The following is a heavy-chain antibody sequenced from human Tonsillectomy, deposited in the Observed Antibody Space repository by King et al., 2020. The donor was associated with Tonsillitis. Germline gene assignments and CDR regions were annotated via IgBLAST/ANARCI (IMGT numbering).Heavy chain of an antibody. CDR2: IIPGFGAA. V-gene: IGHV1-69*01. CDR3: ARAPLVKQNDILTPSWFDY. CDR1: GGTLNNYA. D-gene: IGHD3-9*01. Sequence: VQLVQSGAEVKKAGSSVKVSCKASGGTLNNYAISWVRQAPGQGLEWMGGIIPGFGAANYAQKFRGRVTIRADESTRTAYMELSSLRSEDTAVYYCARAPLVKQNDILTPSWFDYWGQGTLVTVSS. J-gene: IGHJ4*02.